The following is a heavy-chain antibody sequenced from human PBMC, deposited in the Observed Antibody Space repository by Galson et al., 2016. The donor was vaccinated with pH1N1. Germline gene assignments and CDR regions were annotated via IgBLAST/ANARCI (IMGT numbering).Heavy chain of an antibody. D-gene: IGHD1-20*01. J-gene: IGHJ6*02. Sequence: QSGAEVKKPGSSVKVSCTASGGTFGSYGINWVRQAPGQGLEWMGGIIPIFGTTNHAQRFQGRVTITADESTSTAYMELSSLRSDDTAVYYCAKEGGEVNWDNFHFGLDVWGPGTAVTVSS. V-gene: IGHV1-69*01. CDR3: AKEGGEVNWDNFHFGLDV. CDR2: IIPIFGTT. CDR1: GGTFGSYG.